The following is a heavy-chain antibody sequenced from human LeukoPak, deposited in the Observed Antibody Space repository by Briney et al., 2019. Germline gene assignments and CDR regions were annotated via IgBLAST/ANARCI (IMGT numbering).Heavy chain of an antibody. CDR2: IYYSGST. D-gene: IGHD2-15*01. Sequence: SETLSLTCTVSGGSISSSSYYWGWIRQPPGKGLEWIGSIYYSGSTYYNPSLKSRVTISVDTSKNQSSLKLSSVTAADTAVYYCARPYCSGGSCYGGWFDPWGQGTLVTVSS. CDR1: GGSISSSSYY. CDR3: ARPYCSGGSCYGGWFDP. J-gene: IGHJ5*02. V-gene: IGHV4-39*01.